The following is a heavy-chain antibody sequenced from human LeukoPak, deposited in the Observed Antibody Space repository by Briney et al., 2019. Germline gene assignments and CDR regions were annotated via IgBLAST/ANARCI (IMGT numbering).Heavy chain of an antibody. D-gene: IGHD3-10*01. V-gene: IGHV3-48*03. CDR3: ARLLSEVRGVIDDYYYYYSMDV. Sequence: GGSLRLSCAASEFTFSSYEMNWVRQAPGKGLEWVSYISSSGSTIYYADSVKGRFTISRDNAKNSLYLQMNSLRAEDTAVYYCARLLSEVRGVIDDYYYYYSMDVWGKGTTVTVSS. CDR1: EFTFSSYE. J-gene: IGHJ6*04. CDR2: ISSSGSTI.